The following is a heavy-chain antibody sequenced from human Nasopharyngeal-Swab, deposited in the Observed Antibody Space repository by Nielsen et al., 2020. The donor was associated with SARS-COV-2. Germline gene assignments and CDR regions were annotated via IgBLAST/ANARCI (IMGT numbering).Heavy chain of an antibody. V-gene: IGHV1-2*06. D-gene: IGHD4-17*01. J-gene: IGHJ3*02. CDR3: ARKYYGDYGISAFDI. CDR2: INPNSGDT. CDR1: GYTFTGYY. Sequence: ASVKVYCKASGYTFTGYYMHWVRQAPGQGLEWMGRINPNSGDTNYAQKFQGRVTMTRDTSISTAYMELSRLRSDDTAVYYCARKYYGDYGISAFDIWGQGTMVTVSS.